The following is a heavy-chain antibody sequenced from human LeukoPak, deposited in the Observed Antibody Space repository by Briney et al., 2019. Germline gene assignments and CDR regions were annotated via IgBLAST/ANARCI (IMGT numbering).Heavy chain of an antibody. CDR2: IYYIRNT. J-gene: IGHJ4*02. CDR1: GASVGSAGYH. V-gene: IGHV4-61*08. D-gene: IGHD1-26*01. CDR3: ARTQSQSGSYRYYFGY. Sequence: PSETLSLTCTVSGASVGSAGYHWSWIRQPPGGGLEWIGYIYYIRNTNYNPSLKSRATMSVAPSKNQFSLKLNSVTAADTAVYYCARTQSQSGSYRYYFGYWGQGTLVTVSS.